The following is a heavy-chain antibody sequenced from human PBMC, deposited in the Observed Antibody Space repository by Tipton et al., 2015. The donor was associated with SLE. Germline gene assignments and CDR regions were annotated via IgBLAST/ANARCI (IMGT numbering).Heavy chain of an antibody. V-gene: IGHV3-7*01. CDR1: GFTFGDYA. Sequence: GSLRLSCTASGFTFGDYAMSWVRQAPGKGLEWVANIKPDGSEKYYVDSVEGRFTISRDNAKKALYLQMDNLRAEDTAVYYCGSIYWGQGTRVTVSS. CDR3: GSIY. J-gene: IGHJ4*02. CDR2: IKPDGSEK.